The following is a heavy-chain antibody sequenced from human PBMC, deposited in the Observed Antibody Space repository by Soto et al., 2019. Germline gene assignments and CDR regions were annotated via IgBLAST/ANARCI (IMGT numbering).Heavy chain of an antibody. D-gene: IGHD3-22*01. Sequence: SETLSLTCTVSGGSISSGDYYWSWIRQPPGKGLEWIGYIYYSGSTYYNPSLKSRVTISVETSKNQFSLKLSSVTAADTAVYYCARTYYYDSSHDYWGQGTMVTVYS. CDR1: GGSISSGDYY. CDR3: ARTYYYDSSHDY. J-gene: IGHJ4*02. V-gene: IGHV4-30-4*01. CDR2: IYYSGST.